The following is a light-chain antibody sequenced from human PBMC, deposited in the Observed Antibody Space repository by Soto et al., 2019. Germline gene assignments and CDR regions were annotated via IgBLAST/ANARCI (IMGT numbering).Light chain of an antibody. CDR3: QQYGSSPPIT. Sequence: EIVLTQSPGTLSLSPGERATLSCRAIQSVSSSYLAWYQQKPGQAPRLLIYGASTRATGIPARFSGSGSGTDFTLTISRLEPEDFAVYYCQQYGSSPPITFGQGTRLEIK. CDR2: GAS. J-gene: IGKJ5*01. V-gene: IGKV3-20*01. CDR1: QSVSSSY.